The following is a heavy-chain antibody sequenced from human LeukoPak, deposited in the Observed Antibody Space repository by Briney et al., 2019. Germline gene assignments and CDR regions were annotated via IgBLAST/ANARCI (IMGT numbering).Heavy chain of an antibody. CDR1: GGTFSSYA. Sequence: SVKVSCKASGGTFSSYAISWVRQAPGQGLEWMGGIIPIFGTANYAQKFQGRVTITADKSTSTAYMELSSLRSEDTAVYYCARDMELRSYPSYNWFDPWGQGTLVTVSS. J-gene: IGHJ5*02. CDR2: IIPIFGTA. CDR3: ARDMELRSYPSYNWFDP. D-gene: IGHD3-10*01. V-gene: IGHV1-69*06.